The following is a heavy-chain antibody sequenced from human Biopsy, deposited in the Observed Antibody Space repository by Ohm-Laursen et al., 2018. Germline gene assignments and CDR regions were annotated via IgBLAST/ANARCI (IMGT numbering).Heavy chain of an antibody. J-gene: IGHJ5*02. CDR2: VHHDGRD. CDR3: ARFIVPSLHCSNGVCPIRWFDP. D-gene: IGHD2-2*01. V-gene: IGHV4-34*01. CDR1: GGAYSGYY. Sequence: SDTLSLTCAVYGGAYSGYYWSWIRQPPGKGLEGIGEVHHDGRDNYNPTLKSRVTISGDMSKKQFSLKLSGVTAADTAVYYCARFIVPSLHCSNGVCPIRWFDPWGQGTLVTVFS.